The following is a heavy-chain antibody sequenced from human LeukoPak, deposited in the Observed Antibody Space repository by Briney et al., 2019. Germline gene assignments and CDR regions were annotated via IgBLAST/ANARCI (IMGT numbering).Heavy chain of an antibody. Sequence: GGSLRLSCAASGFTFSSYSMNWVRQAPGKGLEWVSGISGSGGSTYYADSVKGRFTISRDNSKNILFLLMNRLRAEDTAVYYCAKGYTYYYDNSGYSPNFDYWGQGTLVTVSS. V-gene: IGHV3-23*01. D-gene: IGHD3-22*01. J-gene: IGHJ4*02. CDR2: ISGSGGST. CDR3: AKGYTYYYDNSGYSPNFDY. CDR1: GFTFSSYS.